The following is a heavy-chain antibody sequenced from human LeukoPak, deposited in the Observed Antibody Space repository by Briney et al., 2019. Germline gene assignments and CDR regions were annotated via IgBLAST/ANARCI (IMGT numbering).Heavy chain of an antibody. V-gene: IGHV3-23*01. D-gene: IGHD6-13*01. CDR2: ISGSGGST. CDR1: GFTFSSYA. J-gene: IGHJ5*02. CDR3: AKGWTAAAGTEKSWFDP. Sequence: PGGSLRLSCEASGFTFSSYAMSWVRQAPGKGLEWVSAISGSGGSTYYADSVKGRFTISRDNSKNTLYLQMNSLRAEDTAVYYCAKGWTAAAGTEKSWFDPWGQGTLVTVSS.